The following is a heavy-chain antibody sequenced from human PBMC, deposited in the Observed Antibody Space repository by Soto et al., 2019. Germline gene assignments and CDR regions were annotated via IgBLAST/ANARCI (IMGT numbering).Heavy chain of an antibody. Sequence: GGSLRLSCAASGFTVNSDYMNWIRQTPGKGLEWVAFIYNGESTHYADSVKGRFTISSDRSKNALYLQMNSLRIEDTAVYYCARDGRGLGKLSLFEYWGQGTLVTVSS. V-gene: IGHV3-53*01. CDR2: IYNGEST. J-gene: IGHJ4*02. CDR1: GFTVNSDY. D-gene: IGHD3-16*01. CDR3: ARDGRGLGKLSLFEY.